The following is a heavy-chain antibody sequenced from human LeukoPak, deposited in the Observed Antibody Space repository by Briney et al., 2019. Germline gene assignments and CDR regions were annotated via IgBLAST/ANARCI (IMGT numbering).Heavy chain of an antibody. Sequence: SETLSLTCTLSGGSISSSGYYWGWIRQPPGKGLEWIGSIYYSGSTYYNPSLKSRVTISVDTSKNQFSLKLSSVTAADTAVYYCAREGSSSWYDDAFDIWGQGTMVTVSS. V-gene: IGHV4-39*07. J-gene: IGHJ3*02. CDR2: IYYSGST. D-gene: IGHD6-13*01. CDR1: GGSISSSGYY. CDR3: AREGSSSWYDDAFDI.